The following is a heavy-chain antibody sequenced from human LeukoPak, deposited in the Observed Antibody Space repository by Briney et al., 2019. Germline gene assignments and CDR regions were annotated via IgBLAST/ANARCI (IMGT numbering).Heavy chain of an antibody. D-gene: IGHD6-25*01. CDR1: GFTFSSYW. Sequence: GGSLRLSCAASGFTFSSYWMHWVRQAPGKGLVWVSRIKSDGSSTSYADSVKGRFTISRDNAKNTLYLQMSSLRAEDTAVYYCARRSAAKDAFDIWGQGTMVTVSS. J-gene: IGHJ3*02. CDR3: ARRSAAKDAFDI. CDR2: IKSDGSST. V-gene: IGHV3-74*01.